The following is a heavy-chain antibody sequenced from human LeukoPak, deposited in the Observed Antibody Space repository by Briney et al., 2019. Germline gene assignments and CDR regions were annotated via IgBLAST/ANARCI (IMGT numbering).Heavy chain of an antibody. D-gene: IGHD3-22*01. Sequence: GGSLRLSCAASGFTFSSYAMSWDRQAPGKGLEWVSAISGSGGSTYYADSVKGRFTISRDNSKNTLYLQMNSLRAEDTAVYYCAKFTYYYDSSGGAFDYWGQGTLVTVSS. CDR3: AKFTYYYDSSGGAFDY. CDR2: ISGSGGST. V-gene: IGHV3-23*01. J-gene: IGHJ4*02. CDR1: GFTFSSYA.